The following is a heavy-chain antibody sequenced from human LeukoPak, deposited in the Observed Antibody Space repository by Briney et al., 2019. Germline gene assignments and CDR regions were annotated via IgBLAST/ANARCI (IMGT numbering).Heavy chain of an antibody. CDR3: AGIQFVQGSLSYWYFDL. V-gene: IGHV4-39*01. CDR2: VYSGGSR. Sequence: TSETLSLTCTVSGGSIYSSSHYWGWIRQPPGKGLEWIGNVYSGGSRYYKPSLESRVTISVDTSKNQVSLKLTSVTASDAAVYYCAGIQFVQGSLSYWYFDLWGRGTLVTVSS. J-gene: IGHJ2*01. CDR1: GGSIYSSSHY. D-gene: IGHD3-3*01.